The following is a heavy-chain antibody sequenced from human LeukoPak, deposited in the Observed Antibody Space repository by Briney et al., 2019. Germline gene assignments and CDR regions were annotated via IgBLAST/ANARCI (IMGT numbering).Heavy chain of an antibody. J-gene: IGHJ4*02. V-gene: IGHV3-21*01. CDR2: ISSSSSYI. CDR1: GFTFSSYS. Sequence: SGGSLRLSCAASGFTFSSYSMNWVRQAPGKGLEWVSSISSSSSYIYYADSVKGRFTISRDNAKNSLYLQMNSLRAEDTAVYYCARDRSREIVIGYYYDSSGSDYWGQGTLVTVSS. D-gene: IGHD3-22*01. CDR3: ARDRSREIVIGYYYDSSGSDY.